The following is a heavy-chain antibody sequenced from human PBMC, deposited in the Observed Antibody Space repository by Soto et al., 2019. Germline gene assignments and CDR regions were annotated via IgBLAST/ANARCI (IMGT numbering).Heavy chain of an antibody. CDR2: IYHSGST. CDR1: GDSISSGGYS. V-gene: IGHV4-30-2*01. Sequence: QLQLQESGSGLVKPSQTLSLTCAVSGDSISSGGYSWSWIRQPPGKGLEWIGYIYHSGSTYYNPSPKSRVTIAIDRSKSQFSLKLSSVTAADTAVYYCARFYRDYSNWFDPWGQGTLVTVSS. D-gene: IGHD4-17*01. CDR3: ARFYRDYSNWFDP. J-gene: IGHJ5*02.